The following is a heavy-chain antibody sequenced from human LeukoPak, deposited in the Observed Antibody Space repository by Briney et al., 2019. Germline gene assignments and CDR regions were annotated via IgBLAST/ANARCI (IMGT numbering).Heavy chain of an antibody. J-gene: IGHJ4*02. CDR3: ARDLAVSTVTISLDY. CDR1: GFTLGSYA. V-gene: IGHV3-21*01. D-gene: IGHD4-17*01. Sequence: GGSLRLSCAASGFTLGSYAMPWVGQAPGKGLGWVSVIGASGINTYYADSVKGRFAISRDNAKNSLYLQMNSLRAEDTAVYYCARDLAVSTVTISLDYWGQGTLVTVSS. CDR2: IGASGINT.